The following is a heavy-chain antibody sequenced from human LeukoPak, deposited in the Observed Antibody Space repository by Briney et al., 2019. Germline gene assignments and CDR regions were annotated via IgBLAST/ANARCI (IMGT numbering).Heavy chain of an antibody. D-gene: IGHD6-13*01. Sequence: SETLSLTCTVSGGSLSSYYWSWIRQPPGKGLEWIASLYYSGSTNYNPSLKSRVTISRDTSKNQFSLKMTSVTAADTTVNYCATAGFTVTYLDFWGQGTLVTVSS. CDR2: LYYSGST. J-gene: IGHJ4*02. CDR1: GGSLSSYY. CDR3: ATAGFTVTYLDF. V-gene: IGHV4-59*08.